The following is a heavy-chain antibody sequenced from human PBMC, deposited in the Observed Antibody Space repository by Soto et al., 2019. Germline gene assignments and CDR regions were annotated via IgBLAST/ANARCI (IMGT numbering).Heavy chain of an antibody. J-gene: IGHJ6*02. Sequence: EVQLLESGGGLVQPGGSLRLSCAASGFTFSSYAMSWVRQAPGKGLEWVSAISGSGGSKYYADSVKGRFTISRDNSKNTLYLQMNRLGTEDTAVYYCAKGKGRYYCYGMCVWGQGTTVTVSS. CDR3: AKGKGRYYCYGMCV. CDR2: ISGSGGSK. CDR1: GFTFSSYA. V-gene: IGHV3-23*01.